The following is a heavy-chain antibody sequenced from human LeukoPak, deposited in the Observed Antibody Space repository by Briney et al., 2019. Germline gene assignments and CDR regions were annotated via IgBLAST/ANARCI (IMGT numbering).Heavy chain of an antibody. CDR1: GGSISSGSYY. CDR3: AREGYDFWSGALVY. V-gene: IGHV4-61*02. Sequence: SQTLSLTCTVSGGSISSGSYYWSWIRQPAGKGLEWIGRIYTSGSTNYNPSLKSRVTISVDTSKNQFSLKLSPVTAADTAVYYCAREGYDFWSGALVYWGQGTLVTVSS. D-gene: IGHD3-3*01. J-gene: IGHJ4*02. CDR2: IYTSGST.